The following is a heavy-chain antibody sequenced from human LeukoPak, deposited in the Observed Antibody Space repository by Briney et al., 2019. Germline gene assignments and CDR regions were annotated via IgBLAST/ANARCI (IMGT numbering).Heavy chain of an antibody. Sequence: GGSLRLSCAASGFTFSSYSMNWVCQAPGKGLEWVSTMSSSSSYIYYADSVKGRFTISRDNAKNSLYLQMNSLRAEATAVYYCAKYLGPHSRANMVRGVHSMPDAFDIWGQGTMVTVSS. CDR2: MSSSSSYI. CDR1: GFTFSSYS. J-gene: IGHJ3*02. CDR3: AKYLGPHSRANMVRGVHSMPDAFDI. D-gene: IGHD3-10*01. V-gene: IGHV3-21*04.